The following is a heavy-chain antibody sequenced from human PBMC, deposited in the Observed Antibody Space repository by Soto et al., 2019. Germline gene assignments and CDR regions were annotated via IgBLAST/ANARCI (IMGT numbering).Heavy chain of an antibody. CDR3: ARASSGYYLYYFDY. CDR2: ISSSSSTI. V-gene: IGHV3-48*02. CDR1: GVTFSSYS. D-gene: IGHD3-22*01. J-gene: IGHJ4*02. Sequence: PGGSLRLCCAASGVTFSSYSMNWVRQAPGKGLEWVSYISSSSSTIHYADSVKGRFTISRDNAKNSLYLQMNSLRDEDTAVYYCARASSGYYLYYFDYWGQGTQVTVSS.